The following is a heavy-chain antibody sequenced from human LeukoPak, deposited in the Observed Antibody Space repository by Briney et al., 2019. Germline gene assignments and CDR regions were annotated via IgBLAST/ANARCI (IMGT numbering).Heavy chain of an antibody. CDR3: ARALSSGNPRHPKYYFDY. D-gene: IGHD6-19*01. CDR1: GFTFSSYA. V-gene: IGHV3-30-3*01. J-gene: IGHJ4*02. CDR2: ISYDGSNK. Sequence: GGSLRLSCAASGFTFSSYAMHWVRQAPGRGLECVAVISYDGSNKYYADSVKGRFTISRDNSKNTLYLQMNSLRAEDTAVYYCARALSSGNPRHPKYYFDYWGQGTLVTVSS.